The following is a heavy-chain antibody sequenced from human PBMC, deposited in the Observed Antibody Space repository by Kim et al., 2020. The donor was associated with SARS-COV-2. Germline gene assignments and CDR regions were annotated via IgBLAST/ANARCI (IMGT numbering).Heavy chain of an antibody. CDR2: IYYNGGT. Sequence: SETLSLTCTVYGGSISSSSYYWGWIRQPPGKGLECIGNIYYNGGTHYNPSLKSRVTISIDTSKNQFSLKLSSVTVADTAVYYCTRQPRAGIAVAGTVYWGQGTLVTVSS. D-gene: IGHD6-19*01. V-gene: IGHV4-39*01. CDR3: TRQPRAGIAVAGTVY. J-gene: IGHJ4*02. CDR1: GGSISSSSYY.